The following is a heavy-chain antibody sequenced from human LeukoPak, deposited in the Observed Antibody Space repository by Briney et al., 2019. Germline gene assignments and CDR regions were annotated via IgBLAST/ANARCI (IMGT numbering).Heavy chain of an antibody. Sequence: PGRSLRLSCAASGFTFSSYAMHWVRQAPGKGLEWVAVISYDGSNEYYADSVKGRFTISRDNSKNTLYLQMNSLRAEDTAVYYCASGDYYDSSGYYYDDAFDIWGQGTMVTVSS. D-gene: IGHD3-22*01. CDR3: ASGDYYDSSGYYYDDAFDI. CDR1: GFTFSSYA. V-gene: IGHV3-30*04. CDR2: ISYDGSNE. J-gene: IGHJ3*02.